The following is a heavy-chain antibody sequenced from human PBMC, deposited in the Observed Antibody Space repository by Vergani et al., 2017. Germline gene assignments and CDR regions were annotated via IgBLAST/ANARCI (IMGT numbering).Heavy chain of an antibody. D-gene: IGHD2-2*01. CDR2: ISVHNGNT. Sequence: QVQLVQSGAEVKKPGASVKVSCKASGYTFSNYGITWVRQAPGPGLEWMGWISVHNGNTNYAQKVQGRVPMTTDTATSTADMELRSLRSVDTAVYYCARDPGMVGNCTRTSCLFDYWGQGTLVTVSS. V-gene: IGHV1-18*01. CDR3: ARDPGMVGNCTRTSCLFDY. CDR1: GYTFSNYG. J-gene: IGHJ4*02.